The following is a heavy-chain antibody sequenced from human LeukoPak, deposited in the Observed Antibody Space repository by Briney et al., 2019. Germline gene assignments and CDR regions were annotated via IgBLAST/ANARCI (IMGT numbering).Heavy chain of an antibody. J-gene: IGHJ4*02. CDR2: ISSSSSNI. CDR3: ARDLDGDYALDY. Sequence: PGGSLRLSCAASGIMFNIYNMNWVCQAPGKGLGWVSSISSSSSNIYYADSVKGRFTISRDNAKNSLYLQMNSLRAEDTAVYHRARDLDGDYALDYWGRGTLVTVSS. D-gene: IGHD4-17*01. CDR1: GIMFNIYN. V-gene: IGHV3-21*01.